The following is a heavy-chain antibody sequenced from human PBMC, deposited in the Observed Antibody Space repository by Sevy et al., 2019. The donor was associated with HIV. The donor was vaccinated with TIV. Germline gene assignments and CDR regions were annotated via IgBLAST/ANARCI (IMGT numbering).Heavy chain of an antibody. CDR2: LSFVCGEI. CDR1: GFTFSKYS. CDR3: AREGRPNPHDY. Sequence: GGSLRLSCAASGFTFSKYSMSWVRQPPGKGLEWVSTLSFVCGEINYADSVKGRFTISRDNSKSSVYLQMNNLRPDDTAVYYCAREGRPNPHDYCGQGTLVTVSS. D-gene: IGHD6-6*01. V-gene: IGHV3-23*01. J-gene: IGHJ4*02.